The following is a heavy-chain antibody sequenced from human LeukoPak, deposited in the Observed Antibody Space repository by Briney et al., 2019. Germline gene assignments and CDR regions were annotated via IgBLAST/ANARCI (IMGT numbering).Heavy chain of an antibody. J-gene: IGHJ6*03. CDR3: TRHAGGAYYYHMDV. CDR2: IRSKTSNYAT. CDR1: GFTFSGSA. Sequence: GGSLRLSCAASGFTFSGSAMHWVRQASGKGLEWVGRIRSKTSNYATEYAASVKGRFTISRDDSKNTAYLQMNSLKTEDTAVYYCTRHAGGAYYYHMDVWGKGTTVTVSS. V-gene: IGHV3-73*01. D-gene: IGHD3-10*01.